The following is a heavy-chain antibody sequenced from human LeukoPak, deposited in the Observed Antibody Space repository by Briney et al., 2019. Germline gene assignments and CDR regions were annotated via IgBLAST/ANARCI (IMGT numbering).Heavy chain of an antibody. CDR1: GFTFSNYA. J-gene: IGHJ4*02. CDR2: ISSGGGSI. V-gene: IGHV3-23*01. D-gene: IGHD6-6*01. CDR3: ASSPLAARPKLDY. Sequence: QPGGSLRLSCAASGFTFSNYAMSWVRQAPGRRPEWVSGISSGGGSIYYADSVKGRFTISRDNSKNTLYLQMNSLRAEDTAVYYCASSPLAARPKLDYWGQGTLVTVSS.